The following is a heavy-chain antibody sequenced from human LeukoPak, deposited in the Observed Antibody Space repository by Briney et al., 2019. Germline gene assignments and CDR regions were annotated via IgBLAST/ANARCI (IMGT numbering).Heavy chain of an antibody. CDR2: IYSGGNT. D-gene: IGHD1-26*01. V-gene: IGHV3-66*02. J-gene: IGHJ4*02. CDR3: ARSWDARLNFDY. CDR1: GFTINNNY. Sequence: GGSLRLSCAASGFTINNNYMNWVRQAPGKGLEWVSVIYSGGNTYYADSVKGRFTISRDNSKSTLYLQMNSLRAEDTAIYYCARSWDARLNFDYWGQGTLVTVSS.